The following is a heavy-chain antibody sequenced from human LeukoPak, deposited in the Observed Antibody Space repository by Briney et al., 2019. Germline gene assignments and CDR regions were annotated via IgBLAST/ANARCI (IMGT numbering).Heavy chain of an antibody. V-gene: IGHV3-74*01. CDR2: IKSDGRST. CDR3: ARVNFAYDYVWGSYLLDY. Sequence: GGSLRLSCAASGFTFSSYWMHWVRQAPGKGLVWVSRIKSDGRSTAYADSVTGRFTISRDNAKNSLYLQMNSLRAEDTAVYYCARVNFAYDYVWGSYLLDYWGQGTLVTVSS. J-gene: IGHJ4*02. D-gene: IGHD3-16*02. CDR1: GFTFSSYW.